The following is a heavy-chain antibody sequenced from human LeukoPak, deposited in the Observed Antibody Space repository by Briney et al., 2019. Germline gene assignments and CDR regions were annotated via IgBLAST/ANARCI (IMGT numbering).Heavy chain of an antibody. D-gene: IGHD3-10*01. CDR1: GFRFSSNS. Sequence: PGGSLRLSCAASGFRFSSNSMNWARKAPGKGLEWVSYSSSSSSSIYYADSVKGRFSISRDNAKNSLYLQMNSLRGEDAAVYYCARGLYGSGSYYFDSWGQGTLVTVSS. CDR2: SSSSSSSI. CDR3: ARGLYGSGSYYFDS. J-gene: IGHJ4*02. V-gene: IGHV3-48*01.